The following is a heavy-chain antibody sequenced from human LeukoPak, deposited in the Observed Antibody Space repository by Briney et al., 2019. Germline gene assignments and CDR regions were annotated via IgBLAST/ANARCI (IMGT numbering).Heavy chain of an antibody. J-gene: IGHJ4*02. CDR2: IYDLGST. D-gene: IGHD1-26*01. V-gene: IGHV4-59*11. Sequence: PGETLSLTCTLSGGSLISHYWSWLRQTPGKGRGWIGYIYDLGSTDYNPSLWSGGTMSVGTSKNACSMKLSSVTAADTAVYYCAGAVGALLTWAFWGQGTLVTVSS. CDR3: AGAVGALLTWAF. CDR1: GGSLISHY.